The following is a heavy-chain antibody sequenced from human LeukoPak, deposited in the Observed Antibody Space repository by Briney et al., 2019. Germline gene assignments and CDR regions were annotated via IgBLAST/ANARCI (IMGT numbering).Heavy chain of an antibody. J-gene: IGHJ2*01. V-gene: IGHV4-34*01. CDR3: ARDRLTYYYDSSGYYPLDWYFDL. CDR1: GGSFSGYY. CDR2: INHSGST. Sequence: SETLSLTCAVYGGSFSGYYWSWIRQPPGKGLEWIGEINHSGSTNYNPSLKSRVTISVDTSKNQFSLKLSSVTAADTAVYYCARDRLTYYYDSSGYYPLDWYFDLWGRGTLVTVSS. D-gene: IGHD3-22*01.